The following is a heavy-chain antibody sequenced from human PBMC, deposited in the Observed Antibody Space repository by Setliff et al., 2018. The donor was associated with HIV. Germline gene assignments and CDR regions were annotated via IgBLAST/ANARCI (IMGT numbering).Heavy chain of an antibody. CDR1: GGSISGYY. CDR3: ARGGVGEGWFDP. J-gene: IGHJ5*02. CDR2: IHYSGST. V-gene: IGHV4-59*01. D-gene: IGHD1-26*01. Sequence: SETLSLTCTVSGGSISGYYWNWIRQPPGKGLEWIGYIHYSGSTNYNPSLKSRVNISADTSKNQFSLKLSSVTAADTAVYYCARGGVGEGWFDPWGQGTLVTVSS.